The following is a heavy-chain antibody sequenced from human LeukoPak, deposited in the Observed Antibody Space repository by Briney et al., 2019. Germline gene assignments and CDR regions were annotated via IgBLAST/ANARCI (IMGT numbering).Heavy chain of an antibody. D-gene: IGHD2-2*01. CDR2: ISYDGSNK. V-gene: IGHV3-30-3*01. J-gene: IGHJ4*02. CDR1: GFTFSSYA. CDR3: AIDCSSTSCYN. Sequence: GGSLRLSCAASGFTFSSYAMHWVRQAPGKGLEWVAVISYDGSNKYYADSVKGRFTISRDNSKNTLYLQMNSLRAEDTAVYSCAIDCSSTSCYNWGQGTLVTVSS.